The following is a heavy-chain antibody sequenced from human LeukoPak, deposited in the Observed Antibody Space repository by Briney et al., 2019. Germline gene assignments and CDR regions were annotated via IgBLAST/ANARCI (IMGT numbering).Heavy chain of an antibody. CDR1: GLTFSSSW. CDR3: ARDLAYSRLDY. CDR2: INPDGNKK. Sequence: GGSLRLSCAVSGLTFSSSWMDWVRQAPGKGLEWVASINPDGNKKYSADSVKGRFTISRDNAENSLYLQVNSLRVEDTAFYYCARDLAYSRLDYWGQGMLVTVSS. J-gene: IGHJ4*02. D-gene: IGHD5-18*01. V-gene: IGHV3-7*01.